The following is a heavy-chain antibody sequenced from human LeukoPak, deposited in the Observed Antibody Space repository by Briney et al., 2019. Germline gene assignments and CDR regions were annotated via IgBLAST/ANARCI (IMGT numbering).Heavy chain of an antibody. CDR3: ASTYGGGEWFDP. CDR1: GGSISSGGYY. J-gene: IGHJ5*02. CDR2: IYYSGST. D-gene: IGHD4-23*01. Sequence: PSETLSLTCTVSGGSISSGGYYWSWIRQPPGKGLEWIGYIYYSGSTYYNPSLKSRVTISVDTSKNQFSLKLSSVTAADTAVYYCASTYGGGEWFDPWGQGTLVTVSS. V-gene: IGHV4-31*03.